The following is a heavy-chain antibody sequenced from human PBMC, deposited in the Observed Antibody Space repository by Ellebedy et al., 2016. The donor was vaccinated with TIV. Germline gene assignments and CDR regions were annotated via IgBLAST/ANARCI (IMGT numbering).Heavy chain of an antibody. J-gene: IGHJ6*02. D-gene: IGHD3-10*01. CDR2: ISSSSSTI. Sequence: GESLKISCAASGFTFSSYSMNWVRQAPGKGLEWVSYISSSSSTIYYADSVKGRFTISRDNAKNSLYLQMNSLRDEDTAVYYCARERQVLLWFGELFKPYYYYGMDVWGQGTTVTVSS. CDR1: GFTFSSYS. V-gene: IGHV3-48*02. CDR3: ARERQVLLWFGELFKPYYYYGMDV.